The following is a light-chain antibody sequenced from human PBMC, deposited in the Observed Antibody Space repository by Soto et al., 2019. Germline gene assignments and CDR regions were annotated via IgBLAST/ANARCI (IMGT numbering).Light chain of an antibody. V-gene: IGKV3-11*01. Sequence: EIVLTQSPATLSLSPGKRATLSCRASQTVRNNLAWCQQRPGQAPRLLIYDASSRATGIPARFSGSGSGTDFTLTISSLEPEDFAVYYCQQHSNWPLTFGGGTKVDIK. CDR3: QQHSNWPLT. J-gene: IGKJ4*01. CDR1: QTVRNN. CDR2: DAS.